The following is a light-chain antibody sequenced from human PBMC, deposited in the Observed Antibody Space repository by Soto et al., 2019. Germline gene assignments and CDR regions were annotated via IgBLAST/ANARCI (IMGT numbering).Light chain of an antibody. Sequence: DIQMTQSPSTLSASLGDRVTITCRASQDINTVLAWYQQKPGKAPKLLIYDASGLETAVPSRLSGSGSGTKFTLTISSLQPDDFATYYCRRYNSYPGTFGQGTKVDIK. J-gene: IGKJ1*01. CDR1: QDINTV. CDR2: DAS. V-gene: IGKV1-5*01. CDR3: RRYNSYPGT.